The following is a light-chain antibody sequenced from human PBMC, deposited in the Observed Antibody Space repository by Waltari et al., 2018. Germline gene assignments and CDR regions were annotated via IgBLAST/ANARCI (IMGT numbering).Light chain of an antibody. CDR1: QSITTW. CDR2: KAS. Sequence: DIQMTQFPSTVSASVGDSVTITCRASQSITTWLAWYQQKPGKAPKLLIYKASTLESGVPSRFRGSGFGTEFTLTITSLQPDDFASYYCQQYNTGTTYTFGLGTKVEIK. V-gene: IGKV1-5*03. J-gene: IGKJ2*01. CDR3: QQYNTGTTYT.